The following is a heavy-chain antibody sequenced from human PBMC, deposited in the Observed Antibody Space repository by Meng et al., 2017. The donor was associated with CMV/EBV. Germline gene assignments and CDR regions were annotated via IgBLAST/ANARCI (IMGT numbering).Heavy chain of an antibody. CDR1: GASIRSVDYH. CDR3: ARVGRTSCYDY. J-gene: IGHJ4*02. V-gene: IGHV4-30-4*08. Sequence: VTPAQSGPSLSKPLQTLSFTCTVSGASIRSVDYHCSWISQPPGKGLEWIGYNYYSGSTYNNQFLKCRVTISVDTSQNQFSLQLSSVTAADTAVYYCARVGRTSCYDYWGQGTLVTVSS. D-gene: IGHD2-2*01. CDR2: NYYSGST.